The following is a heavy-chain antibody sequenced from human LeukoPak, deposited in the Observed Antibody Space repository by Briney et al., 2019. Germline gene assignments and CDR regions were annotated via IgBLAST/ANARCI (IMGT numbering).Heavy chain of an antibody. Sequence: SETLSLTCGVYGGSLSGYYWSWIRQPPRKGLEWIGEINHRGSTDYNPSLKSRVTISVDTSKNQFSLKLISVTAADTAVYYCARQVAGFDYWGQGTLVTVSS. CDR1: GGSLSGYY. V-gene: IGHV4-34*01. CDR2: INHRGST. J-gene: IGHJ4*02. D-gene: IGHD2-15*01. CDR3: ARQVAGFDY.